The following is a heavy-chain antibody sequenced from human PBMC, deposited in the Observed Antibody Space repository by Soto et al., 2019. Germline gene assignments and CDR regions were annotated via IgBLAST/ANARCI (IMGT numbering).Heavy chain of an antibody. CDR1: GFTFSSYS. Sequence: EVQLVESGGGLVKPGGSLRLSCAASGFTFSSYSMNWVRQAPGKGLEWVSSISSSSSYIYYADSVTGRFTISRDNAKNSLYLQMNSLRAEDMGVYYCARGTLNTICGVVIRRGADAFDIWGQGTMVTVAS. CDR2: ISSSSSYI. V-gene: IGHV3-21*01. J-gene: IGHJ3*02. CDR3: ARGTLNTICGVVIRRGADAFDI. D-gene: IGHD3-3*01.